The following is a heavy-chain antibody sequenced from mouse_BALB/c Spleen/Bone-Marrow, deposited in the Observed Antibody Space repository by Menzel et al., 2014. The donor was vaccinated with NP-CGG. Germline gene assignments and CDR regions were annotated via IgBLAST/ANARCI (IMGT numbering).Heavy chain of an antibody. D-gene: IGHD1-1*01. Sequence: VQLQQSGPELVKPGASVKISCKASGYSFTGYFMNWVMQSHGKSLEWIGRINPYNGDTFYNQKFKGKATLTVDKSSSTAHMELRSLASEDSAVYYCARGYYDSSSWIAYWGQGTLVTVSA. CDR3: ARGYYDSSSWIAY. CDR1: GYSFTGYF. V-gene: IGHV1-20*02. CDR2: INPYNGDT. J-gene: IGHJ3*01.